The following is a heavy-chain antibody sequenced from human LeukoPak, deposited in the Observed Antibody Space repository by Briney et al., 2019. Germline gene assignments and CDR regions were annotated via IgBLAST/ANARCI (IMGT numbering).Heavy chain of an antibody. Sequence: SETLSLTCAVYDRSFRTYFWTWIRQLPGKGLEWIGETTYSENTSYNPSLKSRVTISVDTSKNQSSLKLTSVTAADTGLYYCARGGFYGSGRSTDYWGQGTLVTVSS. D-gene: IGHD3-10*01. CDR2: TTYSENT. CDR3: ARGGFYGSGRSTDY. V-gene: IGHV4-34*01. J-gene: IGHJ4*02. CDR1: DRSFRTYF.